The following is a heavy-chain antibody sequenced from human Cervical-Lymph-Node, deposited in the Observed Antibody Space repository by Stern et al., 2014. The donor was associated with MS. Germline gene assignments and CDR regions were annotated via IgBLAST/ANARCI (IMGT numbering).Heavy chain of an antibody. J-gene: IGHJ3*01. CDR2: IYWDDDK. CDR3: AQRQSRFGVVRAFDV. CDR1: GFSLATGGVA. Sequence: QVTLKESAPTLVKPTQTLTLTCSFSGFSLATGGVAVGWIRQPPGEAPEWVALIYWDDDKRYSPSLKSRVTITKDTSKNKVFLTMTNVDPVDTATYYCAQRQSRFGVVRAFDVWGQGTMVTVSS. D-gene: IGHD3-3*01. V-gene: IGHV2-5*02.